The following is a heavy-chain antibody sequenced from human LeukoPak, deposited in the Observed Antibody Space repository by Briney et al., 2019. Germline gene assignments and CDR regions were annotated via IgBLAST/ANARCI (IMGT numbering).Heavy chain of an antibody. Sequence: PSETLSLTCTVSGGSISSSSYYWGWIRQPPGTGLEWIGSIYYSGSTYYNPSLRSRVTISVDTSKNQFSLKLSSVTAADTAVYYCARRLWRYGSGSYYIDYWGQGTLVTVSS. CDR1: GGSISSSSYY. J-gene: IGHJ4*02. D-gene: IGHD3-10*01. CDR2: IYYSGST. V-gene: IGHV4-39*07. CDR3: ARRLWRYGSGSYYIDY.